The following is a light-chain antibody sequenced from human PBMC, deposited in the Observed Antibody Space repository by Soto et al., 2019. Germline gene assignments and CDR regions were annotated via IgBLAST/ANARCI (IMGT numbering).Light chain of an antibody. CDR1: SSDIGANKY. CDR2: EVR. V-gene: IGLV2-14*01. CDR3: SSFASASFV. Sequence: QSALTQHASVSGSPGQSINISCTGTSSDIGANKYVSWHQQPPGKAPKLIIFEVRNRPSGFSNRFSGSKSGNTASLTISGLQAEDEADYYCSSFASASFVFGTGTQLTVL. J-gene: IGLJ1*01.